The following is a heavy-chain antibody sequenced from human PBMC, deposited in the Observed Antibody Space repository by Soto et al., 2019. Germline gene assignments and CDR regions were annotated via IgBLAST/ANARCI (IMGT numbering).Heavy chain of an antibody. J-gene: IGHJ5*02. CDR1: GGSISSSSYY. V-gene: IGHV4-39*01. CDR3: ARAPSIAAAGTYWFDP. CDR2: IYYSGST. Sequence: SETLSLTCTVSGGSISSSSYYWGWIRRPPGKGLEWIGSIYYSGSTYYNPSLKSRVTISVDTSKNQFSLKLSSVTAADTAVYYCARAPSIAAAGTYWFDPWGQRTLVTVSS. D-gene: IGHD6-13*01.